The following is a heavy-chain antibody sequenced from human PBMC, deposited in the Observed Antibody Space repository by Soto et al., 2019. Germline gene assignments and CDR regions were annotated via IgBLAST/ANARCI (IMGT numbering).Heavy chain of an antibody. CDR1: GITFSNAW. CDR2: IKSITDGGTT. Sequence: VGSLRLSCAASGITFSNAWMTWVRQAPGKGLEWVGRIKSITDGGTTDYAAPVKGRFTISRDDSKDTLYLQMNNLRTEDTAVYHCTTDSADIVVVPATFGMDVWGQGTTVTVSS. CDR3: TTDSADIVVVPATFGMDV. J-gene: IGHJ6*02. D-gene: IGHD2-2*01. V-gene: IGHV3-15*01.